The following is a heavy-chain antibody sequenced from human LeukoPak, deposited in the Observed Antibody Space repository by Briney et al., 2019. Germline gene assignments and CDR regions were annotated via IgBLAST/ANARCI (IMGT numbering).Heavy chain of an antibody. CDR1: GFTFSSYG. CDR2: ISYDGSNK. CDR3: ASSDQIAGPLEY. D-gene: IGHD6-13*01. Sequence: GGSLRLSCAASGFTFSSYGMHWVRQAPGKGLEWVAVISYDGSNKYYADSVKGRFTISRDNSKNTLYLQMNSLRAEDTAVYYCASSDQIAGPLEYWGQGTLVTVSS. J-gene: IGHJ4*02. V-gene: IGHV3-30*03.